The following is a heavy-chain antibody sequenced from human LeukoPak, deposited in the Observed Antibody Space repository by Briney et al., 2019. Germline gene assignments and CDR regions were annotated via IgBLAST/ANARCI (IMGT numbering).Heavy chain of an antibody. J-gene: IGHJ4*02. V-gene: IGHV1-24*01. D-gene: IGHD3-9*01. CDR2: FDPEGGET. CDR1: GYTLTELS. Sequence: ASVKVSCKVSGYTLTELSMHWVRQAPGKGLEWMGGFDPEGGETIYAQKFQGRVTMTEDTSTDTAYMELSSLRSEDTAVYYCATVTWRDILTGYRDYYFDYWGQGTLVTVSS. CDR3: ATVTWRDILTGYRDYYFDY.